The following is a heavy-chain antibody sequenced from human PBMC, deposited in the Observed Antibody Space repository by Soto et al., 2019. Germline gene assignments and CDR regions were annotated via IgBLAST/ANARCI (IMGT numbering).Heavy chain of an antibody. V-gene: IGHV4-30-2*01. Sequence: QMQLQESGSGLVRPSQTLSLTCAVSGGSISSGGYSWNWIRQPPGEDLEWIGYIYHSGSTLYNPSLKSRVTIWVDQSKNQFSLKLISVTAADTAVYYCARDQLEGTWFDPWGQGTLVTVSS. CDR3: ARDQLEGTWFDP. CDR2: IYHSGST. J-gene: IGHJ5*02. CDR1: GGSISSGGYS. D-gene: IGHD1-1*01.